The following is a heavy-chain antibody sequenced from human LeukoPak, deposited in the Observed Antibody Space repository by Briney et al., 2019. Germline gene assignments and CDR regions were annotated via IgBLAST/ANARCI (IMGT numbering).Heavy chain of an antibody. J-gene: IGHJ4*02. D-gene: IGHD1-26*01. CDR3: ARRKSGSYPDYFEY. CDR2: IYSSGTT. V-gene: IGHV4-59*08. Sequence: PSETLSLTCTVPGGSISTYYWRWIRQPPGKGPEWIGYIYSSGTTNYNPSLESRVTISLDTSKNQFSLKLRSVTAADTAVYYCARRKSGSYPDYFEYWGQGTLVTVTS. CDR1: GGSISTYY.